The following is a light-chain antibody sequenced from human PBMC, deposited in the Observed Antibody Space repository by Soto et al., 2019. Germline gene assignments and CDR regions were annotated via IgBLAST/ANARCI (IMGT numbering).Light chain of an antibody. V-gene: IGLV2-14*03. J-gene: IGLJ1*01. CDR1: SSDVVGYNY. Sequence: QSALTQPASVSGSPGQSITISCTGTSSDVVGYNYVSWYQQHPGKGPKLMIYEVSNRPSGVSNRFSGSKSGNTATLTTSGLQAEDEADYYCSSYTSTTTRVFGTGTKVTVL. CDR2: EVS. CDR3: SSYTSTTTRV.